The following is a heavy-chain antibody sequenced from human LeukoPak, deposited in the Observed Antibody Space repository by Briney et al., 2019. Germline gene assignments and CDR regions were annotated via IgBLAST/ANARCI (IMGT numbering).Heavy chain of an antibody. CDR3: VRAIGSNTL. Sequence: GGSLRLSCTAAGFTFNNYAMSWVRQAPGKGLEWVSVIYSDGTTYYADSVEGRFSISRDNAKNSLYLQMNSLRAEDTAVYFCVRAIGSNTLWGQGTLVTVSS. V-gene: IGHV3-23*03. CDR1: GFTFNNYA. CDR2: IYSDGTT. D-gene: IGHD4-23*01. J-gene: IGHJ4*02.